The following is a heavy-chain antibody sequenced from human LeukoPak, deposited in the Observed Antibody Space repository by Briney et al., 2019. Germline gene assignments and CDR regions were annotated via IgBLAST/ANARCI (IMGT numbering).Heavy chain of an antibody. Sequence: SETLSLTCAVYGGSFSGYYWSWIRQPPGKGLEWIGEINHSGSTNYNPSLKSRVTISVDTSKNQFSLKLSSVTAADTAVYYCARGRRMVYAYYYYYGMDVWGQGTTVTVSS. CDR2: INHSGST. CDR1: GGSFSGYY. J-gene: IGHJ6*02. V-gene: IGHV4-34*01. CDR3: ARGRRMVYAYYYYYGMDV. D-gene: IGHD2-8*01.